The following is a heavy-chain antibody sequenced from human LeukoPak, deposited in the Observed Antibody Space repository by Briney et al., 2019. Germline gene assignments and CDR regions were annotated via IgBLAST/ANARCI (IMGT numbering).Heavy chain of an antibody. CDR2: TNPISGNT. J-gene: IGHJ4*02. CDR3: ARVGPAAIVDY. D-gene: IGHD2-2*01. Sequence: GASVKVSCKASGYTFINYDINWVRQASGQGLEWMGWTNPISGNTGSAQKFQGRVTLTRNTSISTAYLELSSLRSEDTAVYYRARVGPAAIVDYWGQGTLITVSS. CDR1: GYTFINYD. V-gene: IGHV1-8*01.